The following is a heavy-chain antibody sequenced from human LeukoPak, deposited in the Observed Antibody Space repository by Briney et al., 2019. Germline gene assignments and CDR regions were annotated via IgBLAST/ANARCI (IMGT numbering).Heavy chain of an antibody. V-gene: IGHV4-59*08. CDR3: ARHREPHTVTNSLDF. Sequence: ASETLSLTCTVSGASISSYYWSWIRQPPGEGLEWIGYIYYLGTTNYNPSLKSRVSMSVETSMNQFSLKLKSVTASDAAVYYCARHREPHTVTNSLDFWGQGTLVTVSS. CDR2: IYYLGTT. CDR1: GASISSYY. D-gene: IGHD4-17*01. J-gene: IGHJ4*02.